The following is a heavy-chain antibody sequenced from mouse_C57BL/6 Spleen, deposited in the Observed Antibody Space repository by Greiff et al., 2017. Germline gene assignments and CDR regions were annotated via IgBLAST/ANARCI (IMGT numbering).Heavy chain of an antibody. CDR1: GFTFSSYG. CDR2: ISSGGSYT. V-gene: IGHV5-6*01. J-gene: IGHJ3*01. CDR3: ARHDDVYSWFAY. D-gene: IGHD2-3*01. Sequence: EVQRVESGGDLVKPGGSLKLSCAASGFTFSSYGMSWVRQTPDKRLEWVATISSGGSYTYYPDSVRGRFTISRDNAKNTLYLQMSSLKSEDTAMYYCARHDDVYSWFAYWGQGTLVTVSA.